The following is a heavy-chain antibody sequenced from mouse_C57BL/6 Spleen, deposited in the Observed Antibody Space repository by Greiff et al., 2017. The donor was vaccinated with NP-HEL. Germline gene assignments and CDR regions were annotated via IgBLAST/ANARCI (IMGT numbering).Heavy chain of an antibody. V-gene: IGHV1-53*01. CDR1: GYTFTSYW. CDR2: INPSNGGT. J-gene: IGHJ2*01. D-gene: IGHD2-4*01. CDR3: ARLFIYYDYDGGNFDY. Sequence: QVQLKQPGTELVKPGASVKLSCKASGYTFTSYWMHWVKQRPGQGLEWIGNINPSNGGTNYNEKFKSKATLTVDKSSSTAYMQLSSLTSEDSAVYYCARLFIYYDYDGGNFDYWGQGTTLTVSS.